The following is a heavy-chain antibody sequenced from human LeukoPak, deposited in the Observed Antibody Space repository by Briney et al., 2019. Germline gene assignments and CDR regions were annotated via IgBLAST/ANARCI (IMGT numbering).Heavy chain of an antibody. CDR1: GFTFSSYA. Sequence: GRSLRLSCAASGFTFSSYAMHWVRQAPGKGLEWVAVISYDGSNKYYADSVKGRFTISRDNSKNTLYLQMNSLRAEDTAAYYCAREGVVVTASFDYWGQGTLVTVSS. D-gene: IGHD2-21*02. CDR3: AREGVVVTASFDY. V-gene: IGHV3-30-3*01. J-gene: IGHJ4*02. CDR2: ISYDGSNK.